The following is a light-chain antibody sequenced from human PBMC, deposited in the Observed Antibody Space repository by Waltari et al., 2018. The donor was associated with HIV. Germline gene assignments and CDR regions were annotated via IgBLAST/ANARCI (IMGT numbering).Light chain of an antibody. J-gene: IGLJ3*02. V-gene: IGLV1-47*01. CDR3: ASWDDSLSAWL. Sequence: QTVLTQPPSASETPGRTITISCSGTSSNIGRTYVSWYVQLPHTAPKLLLYRNNHRPSGVPGRFSGSKSGTSASLAISDLQSDDEADYYCASWDDSLSAWLFGGGTKLTVL. CDR1: SSNIGRTY. CDR2: RNN.